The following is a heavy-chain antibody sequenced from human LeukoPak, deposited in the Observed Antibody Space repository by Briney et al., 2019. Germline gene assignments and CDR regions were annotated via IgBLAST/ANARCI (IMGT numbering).Heavy chain of an antibody. CDR3: ARIAYCGGDCRRTGGFDI. CDR1: GGSISSSSYC. D-gene: IGHD2-21*02. Sequence: SETLSLTCTVSGGSISSSSYCWGWIRQPPGKGLEWIGYIYYSGSTNYNPSLKSRVTISVDTSKNQFSLKLSSVTAADTAVYHCARIAYCGGDCRRTGGFDIWGQGTMVTVSS. V-gene: IGHV4-61*05. CDR2: IYYSGST. J-gene: IGHJ3*02.